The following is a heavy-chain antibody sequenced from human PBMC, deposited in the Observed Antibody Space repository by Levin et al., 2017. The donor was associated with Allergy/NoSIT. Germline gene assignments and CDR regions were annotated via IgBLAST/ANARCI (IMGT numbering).Heavy chain of an antibody. CDR2: IWYDGSNK. V-gene: IGHV3-33*01. Sequence: GESLKISCAASGFTFSSYGMHWVRQAPGKGLEWVAVIWYDGSNKYYADSVKGRFTISRDNSKNTLYLQMNSLRAEDTAVYYCARDWDSSGWIRFDYWGQGTLVTVSS. D-gene: IGHD6-19*01. CDR1: GFTFSSYG. CDR3: ARDWDSSGWIRFDY. J-gene: IGHJ4*02.